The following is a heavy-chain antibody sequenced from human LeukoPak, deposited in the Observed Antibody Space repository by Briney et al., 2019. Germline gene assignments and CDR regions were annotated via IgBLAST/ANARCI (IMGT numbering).Heavy chain of an antibody. J-gene: IGHJ4*02. D-gene: IGHD4-17*01. CDR3: ARGAATVTTPFDY. CDR1: GYSISSGYY. Sequence: SETLSLTCAVSGYSISSGYYWGWIRQPPGKGLEWIGSIYHSGSTYYNPSLKSRVTIPVDTSKNQFSLKLSSVTAADTAVYYCARGAATVTTPFDYWGQGTLVTVSS. CDR2: IYHSGST. V-gene: IGHV4-38-2*01.